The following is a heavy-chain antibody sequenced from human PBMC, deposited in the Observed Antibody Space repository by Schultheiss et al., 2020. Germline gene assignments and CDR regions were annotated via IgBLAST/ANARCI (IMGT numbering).Heavy chain of an antibody. D-gene: IGHD6-19*01. J-gene: IGHJ3*02. CDR3: ARAPSMYSSGRRGPGAFDI. CDR2: ISWNSGSI. CDR1: GFTFSSYA. V-gene: IGHV3-9*01. Sequence: GGSLRLSCAASGFTFSSYAMHWVRQAPGKGLEWVSGISWNSGSIGYADSVKGRFTISRDNSKNTLYLQMNSLRAEDTAVYYCARAPSMYSSGRRGPGAFDIWGQGTMVTVSS.